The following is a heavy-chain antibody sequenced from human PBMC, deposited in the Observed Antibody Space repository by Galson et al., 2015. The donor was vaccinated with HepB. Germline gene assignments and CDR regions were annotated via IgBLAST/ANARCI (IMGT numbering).Heavy chain of an antibody. J-gene: IGHJ6*03. D-gene: IGHD1-1*01. Sequence: SLRLSCAASGFTFSSYWMSWVRQAPGKGLEWVANIKQDGSEKYYVDSVKGRFTISRDNAKNSLYLQMNSLRAEDTAVYYCAKRGVRDYYYYMDVWGKGTTVTVSS. CDR3: AKRGVRDYYYYMDV. CDR1: GFTFSSYW. CDR2: IKQDGSEK. V-gene: IGHV3-7*01.